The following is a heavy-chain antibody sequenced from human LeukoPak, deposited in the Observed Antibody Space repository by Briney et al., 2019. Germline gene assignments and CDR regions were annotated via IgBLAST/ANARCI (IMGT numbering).Heavy chain of an antibody. V-gene: IGHV3-30*02. CDR3: AKDRNSVAGTRGLDY. D-gene: IGHD6-19*01. CDR1: GFTFSSYG. Sequence: GGSLRLSCAASGFTFSSYGMHWVRQAPGKGLEWVAFIQYDGSNKYYADSVKGQFTISRDNSKNTLSLQMNSLRAEDTAVYYCAKDRNSVAGTRGLDYRGQGTLVTVSS. CDR2: IQYDGSNK. J-gene: IGHJ4*02.